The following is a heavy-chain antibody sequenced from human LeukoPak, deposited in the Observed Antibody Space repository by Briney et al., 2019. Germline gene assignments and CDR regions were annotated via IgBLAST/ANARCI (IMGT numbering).Heavy chain of an antibody. V-gene: IGHV4-38-2*02. J-gene: IGHJ3*02. CDR3: ARGGSRNLFDI. CDR1: GYSISSGYY. CDR2: IYHSGST. Sequence: SETLSLTCTVSGYSISSGYYWGWIRQPPGQGLEWIGSIYHSGSTYYNPSLKSRVTISVDTSKNQFSLKLSSVTAADTAVYYCARGGSRNLFDIWGQGTMVTVSS.